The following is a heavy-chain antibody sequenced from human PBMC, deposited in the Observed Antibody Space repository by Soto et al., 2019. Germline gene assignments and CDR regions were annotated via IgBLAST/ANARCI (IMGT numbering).Heavy chain of an antibody. CDR2: IYGGGKT. CDR1: GLTVSTDY. D-gene: IGHD3-22*01. Sequence: GGSLRLSCAASGLTVSTDYMSWVRQAPGKGLEWVSLIYGGGKTFYADSVKGRFTISRDNSKNTLYLQMNSLRAEDTAVYYCARGNYYDSSGNYAYFGLWGQGTLVTVPS. J-gene: IGHJ4*02. V-gene: IGHV3-53*01. CDR3: ARGNYYDSSGNYAYFGL.